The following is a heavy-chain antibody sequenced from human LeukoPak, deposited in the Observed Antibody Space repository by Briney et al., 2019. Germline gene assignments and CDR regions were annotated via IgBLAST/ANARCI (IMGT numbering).Heavy chain of an antibody. Sequence: GGSLRLSCAASGFTFTTSVMSWVRQAPGKGLEWVSTIGASGGATFYADSVKGRFTISRDNSKNTLYLQMDSLRAEGTALYFCAKSERFDPWGQGALVTVSS. CDR1: GFTFTTSV. J-gene: IGHJ5*02. CDR2: IGASGGAT. CDR3: AKSERFDP. V-gene: IGHV3-23*01.